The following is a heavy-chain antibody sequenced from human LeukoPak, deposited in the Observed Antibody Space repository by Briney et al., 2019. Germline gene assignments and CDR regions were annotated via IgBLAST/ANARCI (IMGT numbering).Heavy chain of an antibody. CDR3: ARTTSFTASGYDY. V-gene: IGHV1-8*03. CDR1: GYTFTNYH. J-gene: IGHJ4*02. CDR2: MNPNNGDS. Sequence: ASVTVSCKASGYTFTNYHINWVRQATGQGLEWMGWMNPNNGDSGYAQKFQGRVTITRDTSISTPYMELRSLRSDDTAVYFCARTTSFTASGYDYWGQGTLVTVSS. D-gene: IGHD6-25*01.